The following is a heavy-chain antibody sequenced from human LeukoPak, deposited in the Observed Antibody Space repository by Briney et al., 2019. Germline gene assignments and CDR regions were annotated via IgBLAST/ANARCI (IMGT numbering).Heavy chain of an antibody. CDR3: ARGPNYGSRTDYLDY. CDR1: GFTFSRHW. D-gene: IGHD4-17*01. V-gene: IGHV3-7*03. J-gene: IGHJ4*02. CDR2: IKQGGGER. Sequence: GGSLRLSCAASGFTFSRHWMNWVRQAPGKGLEWVANIKQGGGERNYVDSVNGRFTVSRDDAKSSLYLHMNSLRAEDTAIYYCARGPNYGSRTDYLDYWGQGTLVTVSS.